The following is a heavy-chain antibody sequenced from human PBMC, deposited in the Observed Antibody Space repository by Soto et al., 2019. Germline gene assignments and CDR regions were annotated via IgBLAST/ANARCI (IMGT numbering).Heavy chain of an antibody. V-gene: IGHV3-9*01. CDR2: ISWNSGSI. CDR1: GFTFDDYA. CDR3: AKGYSAMVTNYYYYYMDV. D-gene: IGHD5-18*01. J-gene: IGHJ6*03. Sequence: GGSLRLSCAASGFTFDDYAMHWVRQAPGKGLEWVSGISWNSGSIGYADSVKGRFTISRDNAKNSLYLQMNSLRAEDTALYYCAKGYSAMVTNYYYYYMDVWGKGTTVTVSS.